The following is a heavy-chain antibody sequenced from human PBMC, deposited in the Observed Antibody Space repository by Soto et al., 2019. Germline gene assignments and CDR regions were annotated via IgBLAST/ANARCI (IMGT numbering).Heavy chain of an antibody. V-gene: IGHV4-59*01. CDR2: INYSGST. CDR3: AGGGRDFDGLSGNFCLDP. D-gene: IGHD3-9*01. J-gene: IGHJ5*01. Sequence: PSETLSLTCTVSGGSIISNYWSWVLQPPGKGLEWIGYINYSGSTNYNPSLKSRITISVDTSKNQFSLKLSSVTAADTAVYYCAGGGRDFDGLSGNFCLDPWGKEPLFTVAS. CDR1: GGSIISNY.